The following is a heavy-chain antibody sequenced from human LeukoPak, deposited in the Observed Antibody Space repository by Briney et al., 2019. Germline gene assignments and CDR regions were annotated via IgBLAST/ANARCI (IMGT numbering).Heavy chain of an antibody. Sequence: PGGSLRLSCAASGFTFSSYSMNWVRQAPGKGLEWVSYISSSSSTIYYADSVKGRFTISRDNAKNSLYLQMNSLRAEDTAVYYCARDSGYLDWLSLRDDDAFDIWGQGTMVTVSS. D-gene: IGHD3-9*01. CDR2: ISSSSSTI. V-gene: IGHV3-48*01. CDR3: ARDSGYLDWLSLRDDDAFDI. J-gene: IGHJ3*02. CDR1: GFTFSSYS.